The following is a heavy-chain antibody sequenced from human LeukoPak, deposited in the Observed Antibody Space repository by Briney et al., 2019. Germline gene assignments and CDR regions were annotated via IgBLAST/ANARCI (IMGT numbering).Heavy chain of an antibody. CDR3: ARDVGFSADNWFDP. CDR2: IYYSGST. Sequence: TSETLSLTCTVSGGSISSSSYYWGWIRQPPGKGLEWIGSIYYSGSTYYNPSLKSRVTISVDTSKNQFSLKLSSVTAADTAVYYCARDVGFSADNWFDPWGQGTLVTVSS. D-gene: IGHD6-25*01. J-gene: IGHJ5*02. V-gene: IGHV4-39*07. CDR1: GGSISSSSYY.